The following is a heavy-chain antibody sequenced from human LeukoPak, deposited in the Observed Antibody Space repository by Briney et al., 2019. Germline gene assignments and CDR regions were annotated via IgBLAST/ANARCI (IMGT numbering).Heavy chain of an antibody. CDR1: GFTFSSYA. V-gene: IGHV3-23*01. D-gene: IGHD5-12*01. CDR2: ISGSGYST. J-gene: IGHJ4*02. CDR3: AKEAGYSGYDYPDY. Sequence: GGSLRLSCAASGFTFSSYAMSWVRQAPGKGLEWGSAISGSGYSTYYADSVKGRFTISRDNSKNRVYLQMNSLRAEDTAVYYCAKEAGYSGYDYPDYWGQGTLVTVSS.